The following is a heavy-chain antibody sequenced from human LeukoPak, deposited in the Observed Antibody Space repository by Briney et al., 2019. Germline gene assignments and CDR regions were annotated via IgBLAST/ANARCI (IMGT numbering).Heavy chain of an antibody. Sequence: GASVKVSCKASGGTFSSYAISWVRQAPGQGLEWMGRIIPILGIANYAQKFQGRVTITADKSTSTAYMELSSLRSEDTAVYYCARPSIMITFGGVIPKTPGYFDLWGRGTLVTVSS. CDR2: IIPILGIA. D-gene: IGHD3-16*02. J-gene: IGHJ2*01. CDR3: ARPSIMITFGGVIPKTPGYFDL. V-gene: IGHV1-69*04. CDR1: GGTFSSYA.